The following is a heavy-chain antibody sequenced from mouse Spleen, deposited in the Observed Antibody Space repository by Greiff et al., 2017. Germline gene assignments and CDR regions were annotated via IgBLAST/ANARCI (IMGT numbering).Heavy chain of an antibody. CDR1: GFTFSSYG. CDR2: ISSGGSYT. J-gene: IGHJ2*01. V-gene: IGHV5-6*01. Sequence: EVKVVESGGDLVKPGGSLKLSCAASGFTFSSYGMSWVRQTPDKRLEWVATISSGGSYTYYPDSVKGRFTISRDNAKNTLYLQMSSLKSEDTAMYYCARQDTMITYYFDYWGQGTTLTVSS. D-gene: IGHD2-4*01. CDR3: ARQDTMITYYFDY.